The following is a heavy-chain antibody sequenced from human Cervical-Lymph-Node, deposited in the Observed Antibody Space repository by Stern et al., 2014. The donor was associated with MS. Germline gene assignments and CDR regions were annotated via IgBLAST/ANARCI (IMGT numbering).Heavy chain of an antibody. J-gene: IGHJ3*02. CDR1: GGTFSSYA. V-gene: IGHV1-69*01. D-gene: IGHD6-19*01. Sequence: QVQLVQSGAEVKKPGSSVKVSCKASGGTFSSYAISWVRQAPGQGLAWMGGIIPIFGTANYAQKFQGRVTITADESTSTAYMELSSLRSEDTAVYYCARETYRSGWGLDAFDIWGQGTMVTVSS. CDR3: ARETYRSGWGLDAFDI. CDR2: IIPIFGTA.